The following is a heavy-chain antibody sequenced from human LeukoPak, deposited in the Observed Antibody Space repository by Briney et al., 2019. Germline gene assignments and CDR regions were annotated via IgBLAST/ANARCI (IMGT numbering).Heavy chain of an antibody. Sequence: SSYIYYADSVKGRFTISRDNAKNSLYLQMNSLRAEDTAVYYCARAVVVVAATAYYYYGMDVWGQGTTVTVSS. J-gene: IGHJ6*02. CDR2: SSYI. CDR3: ARAVVVVAATAYYYYGMDV. V-gene: IGHV3-21*01. D-gene: IGHD2-15*01.